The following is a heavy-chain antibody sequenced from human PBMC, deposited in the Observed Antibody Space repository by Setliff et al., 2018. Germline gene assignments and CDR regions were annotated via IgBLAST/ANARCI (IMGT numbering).Heavy chain of an antibody. D-gene: IGHD3-10*01. CDR2: ISGDSLYI. J-gene: IGHJ3*02. CDR3: AKDSSGRDAFDI. Sequence: GGSLRLSCAASGFTFSTYSMSRVRQAPGKGPQWVSAISGDSLYIYYTDSVKGRFTISRDNSKNTLYLQMHNLRAEDTATYYCAKDSSGRDAFDIWGQGTMVTVSS. CDR1: GFTFSTYS. V-gene: IGHV3-23*01.